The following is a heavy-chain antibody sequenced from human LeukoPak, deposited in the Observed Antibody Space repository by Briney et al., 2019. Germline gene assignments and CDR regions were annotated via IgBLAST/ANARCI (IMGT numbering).Heavy chain of an antibody. J-gene: IGHJ4*02. Sequence: GGSLRLSCAASGFTFSSCAMSWVRQAPGKGLEWVSSISAGSGNTYYADSVKGRFSISRDNSRNTVYLQMNSLRAEDTAVYYCAKRWSYIDYWGQGTLVTVSS. CDR1: GFTFSSCA. D-gene: IGHD3-10*01. CDR2: ISAGSGNT. V-gene: IGHV3-23*01. CDR3: AKRWSYIDY.